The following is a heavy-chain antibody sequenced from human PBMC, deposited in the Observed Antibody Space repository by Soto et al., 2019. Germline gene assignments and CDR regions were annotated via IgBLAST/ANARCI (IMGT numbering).Heavy chain of an antibody. CDR2: IYHSGRT. D-gene: IGHD1-26*01. V-gene: IGHV4-4*02. Sequence: QVQLQESGPGVVKPSGTLSLTCAVSGGSVSSDYWWSWVRLPPGKGLEWIGEIYHSGRTNYNPSLKSRVTTSLDKSKNQLSLIFNSATAADTAVYYCARHRPSYGRNFDYWGQGTLVTVSS. CDR3: ARHRPSYGRNFDY. CDR1: GGSVSSDYW. J-gene: IGHJ4*02.